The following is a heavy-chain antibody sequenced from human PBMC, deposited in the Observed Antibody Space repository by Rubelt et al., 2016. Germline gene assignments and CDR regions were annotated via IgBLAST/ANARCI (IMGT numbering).Heavy chain of an antibody. J-gene: IGHJ4*02. D-gene: IGHD4-23*01. Sequence: GPGLVKPSETLSLTCTVSGGSISSYYWSWIRQPPGKGLEWIGYIYYSGSTNYNPSLKSRVTISVDTSKNQFSLKLSSVTAADTAVYYCARNFGDYGGSSDYWGQGTLVTVSS. CDR3: ARNFGDYGGSSDY. CDR2: IYYSGST. CDR1: GGSISSYY. V-gene: IGHV4-59*01.